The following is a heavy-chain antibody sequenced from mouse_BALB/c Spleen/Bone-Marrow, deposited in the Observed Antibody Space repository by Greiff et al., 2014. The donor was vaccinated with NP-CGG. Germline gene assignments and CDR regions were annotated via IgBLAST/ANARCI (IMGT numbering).Heavy chain of an antibody. CDR2: ISCYNGAT. CDR1: GYSFTGYY. V-gene: IGHV1S34*01. Sequence: LVKTGASVKISCKASGYSFTGYYMHWVKQSHGKSLEWIGYISCYNGATSYNQEFEGKATFTVDTSSSTAYMQFNSLTSEDSAVYYCARGDGYYVDFDYWGQGTTLTVSS. J-gene: IGHJ2*01. D-gene: IGHD2-3*01. CDR3: ARGDGYYVDFDY.